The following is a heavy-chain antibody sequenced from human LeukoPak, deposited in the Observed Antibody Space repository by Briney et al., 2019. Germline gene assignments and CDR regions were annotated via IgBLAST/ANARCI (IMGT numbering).Heavy chain of an antibody. J-gene: IGHJ6*02. CDR3: ARESCSSTSCYYYYGMGV. V-gene: IGHV1-69*04. CDR2: IIPILGIA. Sequence: ASVKVSCKASGGTFSSYAISWVRQAPGQGLEWMGRIIPILGIANYAQKFQGRVTITADKSTSTAYMELSSLRSEDTAVYYCARESCSSTSCYYYYGMGVWGQGTTVTVSS. D-gene: IGHD2-2*01. CDR1: GGTFSSYA.